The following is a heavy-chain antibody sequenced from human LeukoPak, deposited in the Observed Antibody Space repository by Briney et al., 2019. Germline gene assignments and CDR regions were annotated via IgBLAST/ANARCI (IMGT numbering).Heavy chain of an antibody. CDR3: ARYGLAFDY. V-gene: IGHV4-39*01. CDR2: IYYSGST. D-gene: IGHD3-10*01. J-gene: IGHJ4*02. CDR1: GGSISSYY. Sequence: SETLSLTCTVPGGSISSYYWGWIRQPPGKGLEWIGSIYYSGSTYYNPSLKSRVTISVDTSKNQFSLKLSSVTAADTAVYYCARYGLAFDYWGQGTLVTVSS.